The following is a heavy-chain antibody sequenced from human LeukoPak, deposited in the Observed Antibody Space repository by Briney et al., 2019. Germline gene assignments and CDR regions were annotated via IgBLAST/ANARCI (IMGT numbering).Heavy chain of an antibody. CDR1: GLSFSEHG. J-gene: IGHJ4*02. CDR2: TWYDGSNN. Sequence: GGSLRLSCAASGLSFSEHGMHWVRQAPGKGPEWVRVTWYDGSNNHYADSVKGRFTISRDNSKNTVFLEMNSLRAEDTAVYYCAKDLLAVTAPKAYFDFWGQGTLVTVSS. D-gene: IGHD2-21*02. V-gene: IGHV3-33*06. CDR3: AKDLLAVTAPKAYFDF.